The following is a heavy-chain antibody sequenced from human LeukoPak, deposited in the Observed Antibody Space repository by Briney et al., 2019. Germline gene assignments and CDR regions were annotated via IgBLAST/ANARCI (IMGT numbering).Heavy chain of an antibody. D-gene: IGHD4-11*01. CDR1: GFTFSNSA. CDR2: LSDSGGST. CDR3: AKVLRLQYLYFHL. V-gene: IGHV3-23*01. J-gene: IGHJ1*01. Sequence: GGSLGFSWEASGFTFSNSAMSWVGQAPGKGLGWASGLSDSGGSTYYGDSVKGRFTISRDNSKNTLFLQMNSLRTGDTAVYYCAKVLRLQYLYFHLWGQGTLVTVSS.